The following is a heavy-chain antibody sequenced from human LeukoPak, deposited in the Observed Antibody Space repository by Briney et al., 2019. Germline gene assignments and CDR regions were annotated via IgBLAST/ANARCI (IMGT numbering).Heavy chain of an antibody. Sequence: ASVKVSCKASGYTFTGYHMHWVRQAPGQGLEWMGRINPNSGDTNYAQKFQGRVAMTRDTSISTAFMELTRLRSNDAAVYYCARDYCSSTSCLFDYWGQGTLVTVSS. CDR2: INPNSGDT. J-gene: IGHJ4*02. CDR3: ARDYCSSTSCLFDY. V-gene: IGHV1-2*06. CDR1: GYTFTGYH. D-gene: IGHD2-2*01.